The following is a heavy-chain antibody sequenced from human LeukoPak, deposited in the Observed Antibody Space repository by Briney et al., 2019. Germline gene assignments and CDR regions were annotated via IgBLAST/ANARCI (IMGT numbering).Heavy chain of an antibody. CDR2: ISYDGSNE. CDR3: ARVVTFGYFDL. CDR1: GFTFSSYV. Sequence: GGSLRLSCAASGFTFSSYVMHWVRQAPGKGLEWVAIISYDGSNEYYADSVKGRFTISRDNSKNTLYLQMGSLRAEDMAVYYCARVVTFGYFDLWGRGTLVTVSS. V-gene: IGHV3-30*14. J-gene: IGHJ2*01.